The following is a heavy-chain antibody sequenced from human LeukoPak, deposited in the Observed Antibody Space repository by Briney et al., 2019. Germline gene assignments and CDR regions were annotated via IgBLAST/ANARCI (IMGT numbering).Heavy chain of an antibody. J-gene: IGHJ5*02. V-gene: IGHV5-51*01. CDR3: ARSPYSCSSTSCYFLAEWENWFDP. CDR1: GYSFTSYW. Sequence: GESLKISCKGSGYSFTSYWIGWVRQLPGKGLEWMGIIYPGDSDTRYSPSFQGQVTISADKSISTAYLQWSSLKASDTAMYYCARSPYSCSSTSCYFLAEWENWFDPWGQGTLVTVSS. CDR2: IYPGDSDT. D-gene: IGHD2-2*01.